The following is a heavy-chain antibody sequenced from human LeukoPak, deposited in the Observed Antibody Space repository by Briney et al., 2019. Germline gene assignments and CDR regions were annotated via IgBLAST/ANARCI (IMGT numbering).Heavy chain of an antibody. D-gene: IGHD2-21*02. CDR3: AREIAGKVTTFADY. J-gene: IGHJ4*02. CDR2: ISSSGSTI. Sequence: TGGSLRLSCAASGFTFSSYEMNWVRQAPGKGLEWVSYISSSGSTIYYADSVKGQFTISRDNAKNSLYLQMNSLRAEDTAVYYCAREIAGKVTTFADYWGQGTLVTVSS. CDR1: GFTFSSYE. V-gene: IGHV3-48*03.